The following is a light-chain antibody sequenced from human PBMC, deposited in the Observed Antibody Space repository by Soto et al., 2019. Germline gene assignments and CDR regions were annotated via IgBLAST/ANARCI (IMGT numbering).Light chain of an antibody. Sequence: QSALTQPASVSGSPGQSITIPCTGTSTDVGGYNYVSWYQQHPGKAPKLLIYEVSNRPSGVSDRFSGSKSGNTASLTISGLQPEDEADYSCSSYTSSSTGVFGGGTKLTVL. CDR3: SSYTSSSTGV. CDR2: EVS. J-gene: IGLJ2*01. V-gene: IGLV2-14*01. CDR1: STDVGGYNY.